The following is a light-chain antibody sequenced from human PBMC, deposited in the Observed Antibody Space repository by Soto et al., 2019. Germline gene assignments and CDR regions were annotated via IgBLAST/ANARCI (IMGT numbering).Light chain of an antibody. CDR1: QGIRDD. V-gene: IGKV1-6*01. CDR3: LQYYTYPYT. Sequence: ALPMTQSPSSLSASVGDRVTITCRASQGIRDDLNWYQQKPGKAPKLLIYAASSLQSGVPSRFSASGSGTDFTLTISSLQPEDFTAYYCLQYYTYPYTFGQGTKVEIK. J-gene: IGKJ2*01. CDR2: AAS.